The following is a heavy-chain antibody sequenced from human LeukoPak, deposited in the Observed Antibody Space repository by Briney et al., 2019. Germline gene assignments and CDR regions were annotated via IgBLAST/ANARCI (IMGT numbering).Heavy chain of an antibody. CDR3: ARVHCSSTSCYGDDAFDI. D-gene: IGHD2-2*01. CDR1: GYSISSGYY. V-gene: IGHV4-38-2*02. CDR2: IYHSGST. Sequence: SETLSLTCTVSGYSISSGYYWGWIRQPPGKGLEWIGSIYHSGSTYYNPSLKSRVTISVDTSKNQFSLKLSSVTAADTAVYYCARVHCSSTSCYGDDAFDIWGQGTMVTVSS. J-gene: IGHJ3*02.